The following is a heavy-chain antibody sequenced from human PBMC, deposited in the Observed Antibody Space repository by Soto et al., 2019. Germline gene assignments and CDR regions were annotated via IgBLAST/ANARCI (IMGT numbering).Heavy chain of an antibody. J-gene: IGHJ4*02. D-gene: IGHD3-22*01. CDR3: AKVFYYYDSSGYYYFDY. V-gene: IGHV3-23*01. CDR1: GFTFSSYA. Sequence: LRLSCAASGFTFSSYAVSWVRQAPGKGPEWISSISGSGSTIYYADSVKGRFTISRDNSKNTLYLQMSSLRAEDTAVYYCAKVFYYYDSSGYYYFDYWGQGTLVTVS. CDR2: ISGSGSTI.